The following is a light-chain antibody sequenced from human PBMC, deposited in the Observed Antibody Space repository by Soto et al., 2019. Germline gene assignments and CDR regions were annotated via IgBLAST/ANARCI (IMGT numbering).Light chain of an antibody. Sequence: DIVMTQSPATLSVSPGERATLSCRASQSVGSNLAWYQQKPGQAPRLLIYGASTRDSGIPARFSGSGSGTEITLTISSLQSEAFAIYFCQQYNNGTPHRTFGQGTKVEIK. CDR1: QSVGSN. V-gene: IGKV3-15*01. CDR2: GAS. J-gene: IGKJ1*01. CDR3: QQYNNGTPHRT.